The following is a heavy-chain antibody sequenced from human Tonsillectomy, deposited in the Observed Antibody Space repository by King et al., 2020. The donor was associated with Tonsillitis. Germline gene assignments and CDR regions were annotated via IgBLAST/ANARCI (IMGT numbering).Heavy chain of an antibody. Sequence: VQLVESGGGLVKPGGSLRLSCAASGFTFSNAWMSWVRQAPGKGLEWVGRIKSKTDGGTTDYAAPGKGRFTISRDDSKNTLYLQMNSRKTEDTAVYYCTAEVVVAATSPPTPVPATAIPFDYWGQGTLVTVSS. J-gene: IGHJ4*02. CDR1: GFTFSNAW. V-gene: IGHV3-15*01. D-gene: IGHD2-15*01. CDR2: IKSKTDGGTT. CDR3: TAEVVVAATSPPTPVPATAIPFDY.